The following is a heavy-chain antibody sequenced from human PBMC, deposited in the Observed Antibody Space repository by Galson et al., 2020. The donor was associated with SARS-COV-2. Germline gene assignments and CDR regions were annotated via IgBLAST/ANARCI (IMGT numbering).Heavy chain of an antibody. V-gene: IGHV4-31*03. CDR2: VYYTGKT. Sequence: SETLSLTCTVSGGSIGRGGYYWSWIRQYPEKGLEWIGHVYYTGKTGYNPSLRSRLVISLDTSRNQSSLQLTSVTAADTAVYYCARDSSGYKSRKTFVPWGQGTQVTVSS. D-gene: IGHD3-22*01. CDR1: GGSIGRGGYY. J-gene: IGHJ5*02. CDR3: ARDSSGYKSRKTFVP.